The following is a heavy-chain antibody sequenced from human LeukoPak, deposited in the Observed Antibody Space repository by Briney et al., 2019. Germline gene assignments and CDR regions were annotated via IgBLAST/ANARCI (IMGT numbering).Heavy chain of an antibody. Sequence: ASVKVSCKASGYTFTSYGISWVRQAPGQGLEWMGWINPNSGGTNYAQKFQGRVTMTRDTSISTAYMELSRLRSDDTAVYYCARGRSSLDTAMTPADYWGQGTLVTVSS. J-gene: IGHJ4*02. CDR1: GYTFTSYG. D-gene: IGHD5-18*01. V-gene: IGHV1-2*02. CDR2: INPNSGGT. CDR3: ARGRSSLDTAMTPADY.